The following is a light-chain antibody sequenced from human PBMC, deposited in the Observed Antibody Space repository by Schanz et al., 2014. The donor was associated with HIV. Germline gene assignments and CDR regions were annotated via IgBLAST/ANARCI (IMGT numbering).Light chain of an antibody. Sequence: QSALTQPPSASGSLGQSVTISCTGTSSDFGDYYYVSWYQQHPGKAPKLMIYDVTNRPSGVSDRFSGSKSGNTASLTVSGLQAEDEADYYCSSYAGSNKNVFGTGTKLTVL. CDR1: SSDFGDYYY. CDR3: SSYAGSNKNV. J-gene: IGLJ1*01. CDR2: DVT. V-gene: IGLV2-8*01.